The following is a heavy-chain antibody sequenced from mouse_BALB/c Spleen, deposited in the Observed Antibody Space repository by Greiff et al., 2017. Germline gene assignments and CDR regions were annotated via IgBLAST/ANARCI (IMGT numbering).Heavy chain of an antibody. CDR2: ISSGGSYT. Sequence: EVKLMESGGGLVKPGGSLKLSCAASGFTFSSYAMSWVRQTPEKRLEWVATISSGGSYTYYPDSVKGRFTISRDNAKNTLYLQMSSLRSEDTAMYYCASLRGHAMDYWGPGTSVPVSS. V-gene: IGHV5-9-3*01. D-gene: IGHD1-1*01. CDR3: ASLRGHAMDY. CDR1: GFTFSSYA. J-gene: IGHJ4*01.